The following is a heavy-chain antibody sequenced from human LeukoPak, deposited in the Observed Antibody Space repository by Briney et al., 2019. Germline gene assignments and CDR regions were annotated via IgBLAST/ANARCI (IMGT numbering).Heavy chain of an antibody. J-gene: IGHJ4*02. D-gene: IGHD2-2*01. V-gene: IGHV1-3*01. CDR1: GYTFTSYA. Sequence: ASVKVSCKASGYTFTSYAMHWVRQAPGQRLEWMGWINAGNGNTKYSQKFQGRVTITRDTSASTAYMELSSLRSEDTAVYYCARERDVGYCSSFTCHAPAYWGQGSLVTVSS. CDR3: ARERDVGYCSSFTCHAPAY. CDR2: INAGNGNT.